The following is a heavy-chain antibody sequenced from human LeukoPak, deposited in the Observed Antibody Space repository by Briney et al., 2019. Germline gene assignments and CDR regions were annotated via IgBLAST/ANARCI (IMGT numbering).Heavy chain of an antibody. V-gene: IGHV4-59*08. J-gene: IGHJ3*02. Sequence: KASETLSLTCTVSGGSISGDHWNWIRQPPGKGLEWIGNIYYSGNTNYNPSLKSRVTISVDTSKNQFSLKLSSVTAAGTAVYYCARRNDFDIWGQGTMVTVSS. CDR1: GGSISGDH. CDR3: ARRNDFDI. CDR2: IYYSGNT.